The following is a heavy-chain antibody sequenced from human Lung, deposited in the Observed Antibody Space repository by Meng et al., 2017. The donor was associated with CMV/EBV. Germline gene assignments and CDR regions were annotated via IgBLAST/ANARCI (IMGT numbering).Heavy chain of an antibody. D-gene: IGHD3-3*01. CDR2: IYWNDGK. J-gene: IGHJ4*02. V-gene: IGHV2-5*01. CDR3: AHRIFWSGYYDY. Sequence: TFSGFSHSSDGVGVGWIRQPPGKALEWFALIYWNDGKRYRPSLRNRLTVTKNTSKNQVVLTMTSMDPVDTATYYCAHRIFWSGYYDYWGQGILVTVSS. CDR1: GFSHSSDGVG.